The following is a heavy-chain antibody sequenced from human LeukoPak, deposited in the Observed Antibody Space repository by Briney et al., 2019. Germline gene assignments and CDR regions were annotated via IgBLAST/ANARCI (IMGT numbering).Heavy chain of an antibody. CDR3: AREGGYSGYDY. CDR1: GGSISSYY. Sequence: TSETLSLTCTVSGGSISSYYWSWIRQPPGKGLEWIGYIYYSGSTNYNPSLKSRVTISVDTSKNQFSLKLSSVTAADTAVYYCAREGGYSGYDYWGQGTLVTVSS. J-gene: IGHJ4*02. D-gene: IGHD5-12*01. CDR2: IYYSGST. V-gene: IGHV4-59*01.